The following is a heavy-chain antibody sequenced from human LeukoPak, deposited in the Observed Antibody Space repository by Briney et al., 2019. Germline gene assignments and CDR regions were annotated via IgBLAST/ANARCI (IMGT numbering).Heavy chain of an antibody. V-gene: IGHV3-74*01. CDR3: ARVVGVSWIDY. CDR1: RFTFSSYW. D-gene: IGHD2-15*01. Sequence: PGGSLRLSCAAPRFTFSSYWMHWVRQAPGKGLVWISRINSDGSSTSYADSVKGRFTISRDNAKNTLYLQMNSLRAEDTAVYYCARVVGVSWIDYWGKGTLVTVSS. CDR2: INSDGSST. J-gene: IGHJ4*02.